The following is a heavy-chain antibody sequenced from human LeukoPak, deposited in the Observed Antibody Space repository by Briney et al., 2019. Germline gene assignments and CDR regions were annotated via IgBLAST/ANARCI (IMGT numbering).Heavy chain of an antibody. CDR2: INPNSGGT. CDR3: AVRGYYYDSSGGPFYYFDY. V-gene: IGHV1-2*02. J-gene: IGHJ4*02. CDR1: GYTFTGYY. D-gene: IGHD3-22*01. Sequence: GASVKVSCKASGYTFTGYYMHWVRQAPGQGLEWMGWINPNSGGTNYAQKFQGRVTMTRDTSISTAYMELSRLRSDDTAVYYCAVRGYYYDSSGGPFYYFDYWGQGTLVTVSS.